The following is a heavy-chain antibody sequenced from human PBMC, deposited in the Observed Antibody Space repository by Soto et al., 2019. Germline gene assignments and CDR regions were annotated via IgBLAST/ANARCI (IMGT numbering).Heavy chain of an antibody. V-gene: IGHV1-2*04. J-gene: IGHJ4*02. CDR1: GYTFTGYY. CDR2: INPNSGGT. D-gene: IGHD1-20*01. Sequence: ASVKVSCKASGYTFTGYYMHWVRQAPGQGLEWMGWINPNSGGTNYAQKFQGWVTMTRDTSISTAYMELSRLRSDDTAVYYCARDRSHNCNDVYYRGGGLFDYCGQGTLVTVSS. CDR3: ARDRSHNCNDVYYRGGGLFDY.